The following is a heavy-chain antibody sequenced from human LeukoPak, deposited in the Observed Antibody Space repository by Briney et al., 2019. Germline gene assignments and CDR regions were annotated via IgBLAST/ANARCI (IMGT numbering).Heavy chain of an antibody. J-gene: IGHJ4*02. CDR3: ARSADYSNQHNDY. CDR2: IIPNSGGA. CDR1: GYTFTGYY. V-gene: IGHV1-2*02. D-gene: IGHD4-11*01. Sequence: ASLKVSCKASGYTFTGYYMHWVRQAPGQGLEWMGWIIPNSGGANYAQKFQGRVTMTRDTSISTGYMELSSLRSDDTAVYYCARSADYSNQHNDYWGQGTLVTVSS.